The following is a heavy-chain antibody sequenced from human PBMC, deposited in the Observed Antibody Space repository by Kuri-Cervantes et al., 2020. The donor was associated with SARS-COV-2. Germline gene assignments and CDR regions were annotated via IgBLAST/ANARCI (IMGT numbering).Heavy chain of an antibody. CDR2: TYYRSKWYN. CDR3: ARDPTVAVHWYFDL. D-gene: IGHD6-19*01. CDR1: GDSVSSNSAA. J-gene: IGHJ2*01. Sequence: SETLSLTCAISGDSVSSNSAAWNWIRQSPSRGLEWLGRTYYRSKWYNDYAVSVKSRITINPDTSKNQFSLQLNFVTPEDTAVHYCARDPTVAVHWYFDLWGRGTLVTVSS. V-gene: IGHV6-1*01.